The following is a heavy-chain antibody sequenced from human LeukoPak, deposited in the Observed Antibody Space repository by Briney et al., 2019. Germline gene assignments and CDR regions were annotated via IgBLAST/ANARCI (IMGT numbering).Heavy chain of an antibody. CDR1: GYIFANYW. D-gene: IGHD1-26*01. V-gene: IGHV5-51*01. Sequence: GESLKISCKASGYIFANYWIGWVRQMPGKGLEWMGIIFPGDSDTRYSPPFQGQVTISVDKSINTAYLQWRSLKAADTAMYYCAGARGATYFDYWGQGTLVTVSS. CDR2: IFPGDSDT. J-gene: IGHJ4*02. CDR3: AGARGATYFDY.